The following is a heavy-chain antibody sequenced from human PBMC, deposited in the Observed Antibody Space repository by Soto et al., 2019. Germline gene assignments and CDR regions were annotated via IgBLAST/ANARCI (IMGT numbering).Heavy chain of an antibody. Sequence: GGSLRLSCAASGFTFSSYAMSWVRQAPGKGLEWVSAISGSGGSTYYADSVKGRFTISRDNSKNTLYLQMNSLRAEDTAVYYCAKARYSNPNYYMDVWGKGTTVTVSS. CDR3: AKARYSNPNYYMDV. CDR2: ISGSGGST. V-gene: IGHV3-23*01. J-gene: IGHJ6*03. D-gene: IGHD4-4*01. CDR1: GFTFSSYA.